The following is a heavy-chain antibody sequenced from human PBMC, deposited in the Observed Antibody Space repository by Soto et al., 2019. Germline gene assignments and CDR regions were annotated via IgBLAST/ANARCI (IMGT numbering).Heavy chain of an antibody. CDR2: ISYDGSNK. CDR1: GFTFSSYG. J-gene: IGHJ4*02. V-gene: IGHV3-30*18. D-gene: IGHD1-26*01. Sequence: GGSLRLSCAASGFTFSSYGMHWVRQAPGKGLEWVAVISYDGSNKYYADSVKGRFTISRDNSKNTLYLQMNSLRAEDTAVYYCAKEPRGYFSSLAEYWGQGTLVTVSS. CDR3: AKEPRGYFSSLAEY.